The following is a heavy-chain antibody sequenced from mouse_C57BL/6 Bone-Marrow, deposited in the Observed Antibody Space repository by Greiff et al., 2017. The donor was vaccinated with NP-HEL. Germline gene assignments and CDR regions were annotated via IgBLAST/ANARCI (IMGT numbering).Heavy chain of an antibody. CDR3: TTWDGAY. V-gene: IGHV14-4*01. CDR1: GFNIKDDY. D-gene: IGHD2-3*01. Sequence: ESGAELVRPGASVKLSCTASGFNIKDDYMHWVKQRPEQGLEWIGWIDPENGDTEYASKFQGKATITADTSSNTAYLQLSSLTSEDTAVYYCTTWDGAYWGQGTLVTVSA. J-gene: IGHJ3*01. CDR2: IDPENGDT.